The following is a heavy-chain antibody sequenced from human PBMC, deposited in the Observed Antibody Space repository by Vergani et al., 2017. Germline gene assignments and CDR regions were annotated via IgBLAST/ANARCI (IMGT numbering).Heavy chain of an antibody. CDR2: ISSSSSTI. J-gene: IGHJ6*02. CDR1: GFTFSSYS. Sequence: EVQLVESGGGLVQPGGSLRLSCAASGFTFSSYSMNWVRQAPGKGLEWVSYISSSSSTIYYAASVKGRFTISRDNAKNSLYLQMNSLRAEDTAVYYCAREGGDYGDDRITSYYYYYGMDVWGQGTTVTVSS. V-gene: IGHV3-48*01. CDR3: AREGGDYGDDRITSYYYYYGMDV. D-gene: IGHD4-17*01.